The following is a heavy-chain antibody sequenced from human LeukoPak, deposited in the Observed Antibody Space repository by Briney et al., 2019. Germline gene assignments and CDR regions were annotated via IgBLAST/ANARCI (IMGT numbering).Heavy chain of an antibody. CDR1: GFNFIDYS. D-gene: IGHD5-12*01. V-gene: IGHV3-48*01. J-gene: IGHJ4*01. CDR3: ARDHRYAFDN. CDR2: IGISSGNT. Sequence: GGSLRLSCAASGFNFIDYSMKWVRQAPGKGLEWISYIGISSGNTKYADSVKGRFTISRDKARNSLYLQMNSLRVEDTAVYYCARDHRYAFDNWGHGTLVTVSS.